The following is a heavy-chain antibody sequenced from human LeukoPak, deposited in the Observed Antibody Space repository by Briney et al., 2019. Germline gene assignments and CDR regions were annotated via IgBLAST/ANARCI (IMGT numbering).Heavy chain of an antibody. J-gene: IGHJ5*02. CDR3: ARDRLRGYGDYALPFDP. D-gene: IGHD4-17*01. CDR1: GYTFTSYY. Sequence: ASVKVSCKASGYTFTSYYMHWVRQAPGQGLEWMGIINPSGGSTSYAQKFQGRVTMTRDMSTSTVYMELSSLRSEDTAVYYCARDRLRGYGDYALPFDPWGQGTLVTVSS. CDR2: INPSGGST. V-gene: IGHV1-46*01.